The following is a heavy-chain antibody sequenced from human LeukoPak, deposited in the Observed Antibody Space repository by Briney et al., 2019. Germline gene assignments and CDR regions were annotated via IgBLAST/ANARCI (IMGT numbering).Heavy chain of an antibody. D-gene: IGHD6-19*01. CDR2: IYTSETT. CDR3: ARHRSPSSLSYFDI. V-gene: IGHV4-4*09. J-gene: IGHJ4*02. CDR1: GASISSYY. Sequence: NPSETLSLTCTVSGASISSYYWSWIRQPPGEGLEWIGYIYTSETTNYNPSLRSRVTISINTSKNQFSLRLSSVTAADTAVYYCARHRSPSSLSYFDIWGQGTLVIVSS.